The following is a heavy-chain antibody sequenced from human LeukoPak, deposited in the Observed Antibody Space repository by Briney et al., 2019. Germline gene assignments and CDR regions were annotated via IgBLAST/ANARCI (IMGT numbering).Heavy chain of an antibody. CDR2: IRSDGSNK. J-gene: IGHJ4*02. CDR1: GFTFRNYG. D-gene: IGHD2-21*02. V-gene: IGHV3-30*02. CDR3: RVTVDY. Sequence: GGSLRLSCAASGFTFRNYGMYWVRQPPGKGLDWVGFIRSDGSNKYYADSVKGRFTISRDNSKNTLYLQMSDLKTEDTAVYFCRVTVDYCGQGTLVTVSS.